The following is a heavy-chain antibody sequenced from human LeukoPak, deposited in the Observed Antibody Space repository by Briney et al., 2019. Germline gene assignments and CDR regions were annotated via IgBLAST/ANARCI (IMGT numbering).Heavy chain of an antibody. CDR2: INPNSGGT. CDR1: GGTFLNSA. V-gene: IGHV1-2*02. J-gene: IGHJ4*02. Sequence: GASVKVSCKASGGTFLNSAFSWARQAPGQGLEWMGWINPNSGGTNYAQKFQGRVTMTRDTSISTAYMELSRLRSDDTAVYYCGSGWYGGPFDYWGQGTLVTVSS. D-gene: IGHD6-19*01. CDR3: GSGWYGGPFDY.